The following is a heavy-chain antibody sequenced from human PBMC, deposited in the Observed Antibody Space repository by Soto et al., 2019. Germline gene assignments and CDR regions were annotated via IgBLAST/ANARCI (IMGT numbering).Heavy chain of an antibody. CDR3: ARQDPQCSYGYWAGSYYFDD. CDR1: GGSISSSSYY. CDR2: IYYSGST. V-gene: IGHV4-39*01. J-gene: IGHJ4*02. D-gene: IGHD5-18*01. Sequence: QLQLQESGPGLVKPSETLSLTCTVSGGSISSSSYYWGWIRQPPGKGLEWIGSIYYSGSTYYNPSLKSRVTLSVDTSKNQFALKLSSVTAAGVAVYYCARQDPQCSYGYWAGSYYFDDWGQGTLVTVSS.